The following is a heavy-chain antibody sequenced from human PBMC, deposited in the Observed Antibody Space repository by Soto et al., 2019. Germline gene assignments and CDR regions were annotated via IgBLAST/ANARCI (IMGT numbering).Heavy chain of an antibody. CDR1: GFTFSSYS. D-gene: IGHD3-22*01. Sequence: GGSLRLSCAASGFTFSSYSMNWVRQAPGKGLEWVSYISSSSSYIYYADSVKGRFTISRDNAKNSLYLQMNSLRAEDTAVYYCAREDPMGSGYYPDYWGQGTLVTVSS. CDR2: ISSSSSYI. J-gene: IGHJ4*02. CDR3: AREDPMGSGYYPDY. V-gene: IGHV3-21*01.